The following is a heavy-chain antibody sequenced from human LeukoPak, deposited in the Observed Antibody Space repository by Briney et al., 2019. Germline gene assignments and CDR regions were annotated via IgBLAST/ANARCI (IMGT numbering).Heavy chain of an antibody. Sequence: ASVKVSCKASGYTFTGYYMHWVRQAPGQGLEWMGWINPNSGGTNYAQKFQGRVTMTRDTSISTAYMELRSLRSDDTAVYYCARKLWFGELSHPYFDYWGQGTLVTVSS. CDR2: INPNSGGT. CDR3: ARKLWFGELSHPYFDY. V-gene: IGHV1-2*02. D-gene: IGHD3-10*01. CDR1: GYTFTGYY. J-gene: IGHJ4*02.